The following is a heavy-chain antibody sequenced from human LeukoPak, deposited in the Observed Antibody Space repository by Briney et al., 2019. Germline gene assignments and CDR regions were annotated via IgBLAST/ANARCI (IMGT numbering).Heavy chain of an antibody. CDR2: IYTGDSDT. D-gene: IGHD2-15*01. CDR3: ARGGRISSDGSWTWFDP. Sequence: GESLKISCKGSGYTFTSYWIGWVRQMPGKGLEWMGIIYTGDSDTRYSPSFQGQVTMSVDKSISTAYVQWSSLKASDTAMYYCARGGRISSDGSWTWFDPRGQGTLVTVSS. V-gene: IGHV5-51*01. CDR1: GYTFTSYW. J-gene: IGHJ5*02.